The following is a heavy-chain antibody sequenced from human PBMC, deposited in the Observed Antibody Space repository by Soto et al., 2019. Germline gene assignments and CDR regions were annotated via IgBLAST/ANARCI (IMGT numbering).Heavy chain of an antibody. V-gene: IGHV3-74*01. CDR1: GFTFSSYR. J-gene: IGHJ5*02. CDR2: INSDGSST. D-gene: IGHD6-13*01. CDR3: PKSRIAAAPNWFDP. Sequence: GGSLRLSCAASGFTFSSYRMHWVRQAPGKGLVWVSRINSDGSSTSYADSVKGRFTISRDNAKNTLYLQMNSLRAEDTAVYYCPKSRIAAAPNWFDPWGQGTLVTVSS.